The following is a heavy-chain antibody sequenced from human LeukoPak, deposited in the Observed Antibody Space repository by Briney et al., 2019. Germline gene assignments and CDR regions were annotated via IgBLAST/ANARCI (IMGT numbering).Heavy chain of an antibody. V-gene: IGHV4-30-2*01. Sequence: SETLSLTCTVSGGSISSSTYYWSWIRQPPGKGLEWIGYIYHSGSTFYNPPLKSRVTISVDRSKNQFSLKLSSVTAADTAVYYCASIPSYYFDYWGQGTLVTVSS. J-gene: IGHJ4*02. CDR2: IYHSGST. CDR3: ASIPSYYFDY. CDR1: GGSISSSTYY. D-gene: IGHD6-6*01.